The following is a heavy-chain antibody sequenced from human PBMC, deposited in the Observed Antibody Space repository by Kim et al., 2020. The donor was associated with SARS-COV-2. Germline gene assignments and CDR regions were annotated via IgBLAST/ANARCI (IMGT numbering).Heavy chain of an antibody. CDR1: GYSFTSYW. D-gene: IGHD6-6*01. CDR3: ARYSSSFLFYYYGMDV. J-gene: IGHJ6*02. V-gene: IGHV5-10-1*01. Sequence: GESLKISCKGSGYSFTSYWISWVRQMPGKGLEWMGRIDPSDSYTNYSPSFQGHVTISADKSISTAYLQWSSLKASDTAMYYCARYSSSFLFYYYGMDVWGQGTTVTVSS. CDR2: IDPSDSYT.